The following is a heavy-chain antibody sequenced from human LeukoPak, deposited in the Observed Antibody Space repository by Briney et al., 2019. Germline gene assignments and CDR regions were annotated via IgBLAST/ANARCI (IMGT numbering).Heavy chain of an antibody. V-gene: IGHV1-46*01. Sequence: ASVKVSCKASGYTFTSYYMHWVRQAPGQGLEWMGIINPSGGSTSYAQKFQGGVTMTTDTSTSTAYMELRSLRSDDTAVYYCARAPPDHTPGGYWGQGTLVTVSS. J-gene: IGHJ4*02. D-gene: IGHD2-15*01. CDR1: GYTFTSYY. CDR3: ARAPPDHTPGGY. CDR2: INPSGGST.